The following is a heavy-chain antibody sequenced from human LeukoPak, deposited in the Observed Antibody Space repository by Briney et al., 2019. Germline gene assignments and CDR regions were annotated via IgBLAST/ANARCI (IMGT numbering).Heavy chain of an antibody. CDR2: IRYDGSNK. Sequence: GGSLRLSCAASGFTFSSYGMHWVRPAPGKGLEWVAFIRYDGSNKYYADSVKGRFTISRDNSKNTLYLQMNSLRAEDTAVYYCAKDKGQLRDYYYMDVWGKGTTVTVSS. CDR3: AKDKGQLRDYYYMDV. D-gene: IGHD1-1*01. J-gene: IGHJ6*03. V-gene: IGHV3-30*02. CDR1: GFTFSSYG.